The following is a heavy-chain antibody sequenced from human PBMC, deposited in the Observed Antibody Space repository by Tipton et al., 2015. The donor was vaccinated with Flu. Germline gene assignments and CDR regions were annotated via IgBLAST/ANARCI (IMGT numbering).Heavy chain of an antibody. CDR2: IYYSGST. CDR3: ARAPIGTYGSGSYYNI. J-gene: IGHJ4*02. V-gene: IGHV4-39*07. D-gene: IGHD3-10*01. CDR1: GGSISSSNYY. Sequence: TLSLTCTVSGGSISSSNYYWGWIRQPPGKGLEWIGSIYYSGSTYYNPSLKSRVTISVDTSKNQFSLKLSSVTVADTAVYFCARAPIGTYGSGSYYNIWGQGTLVTVSS.